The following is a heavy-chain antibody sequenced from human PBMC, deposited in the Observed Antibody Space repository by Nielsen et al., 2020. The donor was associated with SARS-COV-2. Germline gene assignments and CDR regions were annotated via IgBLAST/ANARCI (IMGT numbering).Heavy chain of an antibody. J-gene: IGHJ6*03. CDR1: GGSISSSSYY. CDR3: ARGVSGVVTPFGYYYYYMDV. V-gene: IGHV4-39*07. D-gene: IGHD4-23*01. CDR2: IYYSGST. Sequence: SETLSLTCTVSGGSISSSSYYWGWIRQPPGKGLEWIGSIYYSGSTYYNPSLKSRVTISVDTSKNQFSLKLSSVTAADTAVYYCARGVSGVVTPFGYYYYYMDVWGKGTTVTVSS.